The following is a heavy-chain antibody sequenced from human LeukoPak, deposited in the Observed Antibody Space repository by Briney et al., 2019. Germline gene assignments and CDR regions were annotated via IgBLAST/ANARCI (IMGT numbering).Heavy chain of an antibody. CDR2: IIPIFGTA. J-gene: IGHJ5*02. D-gene: IGHD2-2*01. Sequence: PGASVKVSCKASGGTFSSYAISWVRQAPGQGLEWMGGIIPIFGTADYAQKFQGRVTITADKSTSTAYMEPSSLRSEDTAVYYCARDFGGGIVVVPAARESWFDPWGQGTLVTVSS. V-gene: IGHV1-69*06. CDR1: GGTFSSYA. CDR3: ARDFGGGIVVVPAARESWFDP.